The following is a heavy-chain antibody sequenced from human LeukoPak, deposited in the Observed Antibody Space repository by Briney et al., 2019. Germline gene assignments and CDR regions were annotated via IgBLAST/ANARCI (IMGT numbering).Heavy chain of an antibody. D-gene: IGHD3-10*01. J-gene: IGHJ3*02. CDR1: GGSISSGGYS. CDR3: ARSPPLYYGSGSLDAFDI. V-gene: IGHV4-30-2*01. CDR2: IYHSGST. Sequence: PSQTLSLTCAVSGGSISSGGYSWSWIRQPPGKGLEWIGYIYHSGSTYYNPSLKSRVTISVDRSKSQFSLKLSSVTAADTAVYYCARSPPLYYGSGSLDAFDIWGQGTMVTVSS.